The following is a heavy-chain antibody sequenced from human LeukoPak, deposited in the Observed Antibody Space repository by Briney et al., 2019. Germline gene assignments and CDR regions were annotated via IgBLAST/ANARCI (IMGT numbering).Heavy chain of an antibody. Sequence: GGSLRLSCAAPGFTASSNYMSWVRQAPGKGLEWVSVIYSGGSTYYTDSVKGRFTISRDNSMNTLYLQMNSLRAEDTAVYYCARYLIGWSTAFDIWGQGTMVTVSS. V-gene: IGHV3-66*01. CDR1: GFTASSNY. D-gene: IGHD6-19*01. CDR2: IYSGGST. J-gene: IGHJ3*02. CDR3: ARYLIGWSTAFDI.